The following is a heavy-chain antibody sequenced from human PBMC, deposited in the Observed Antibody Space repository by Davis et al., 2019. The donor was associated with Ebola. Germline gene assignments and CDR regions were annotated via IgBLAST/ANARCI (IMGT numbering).Heavy chain of an antibody. CDR3: AREGRYCSGGSCYSYYFDY. J-gene: IGHJ4*02. CDR2: INPSGGST. D-gene: IGHD2-15*01. CDR1: GYTFTSYY. V-gene: IGHV1-46*01. Sequence: VSVKVSCKASGYTFTSYYMHWVRQAPGQGLEWMGIINPSGGSTSYAQKFQGRVTMTRDTSTSTVYMELSSLRSEDTAVYYCAREGRYCSGGSCYSYYFDYWGQGTLVTVSS.